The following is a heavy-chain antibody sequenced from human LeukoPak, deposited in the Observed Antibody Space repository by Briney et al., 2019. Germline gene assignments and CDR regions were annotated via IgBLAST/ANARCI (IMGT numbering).Heavy chain of an antibody. V-gene: IGHV3-15*01. Sequence: GGSLRLSCAASGCSFTNAWMSWVRQAPGKGLEWVGHIKSRTDGGTTDYAAPVKDRFSISRDDSTDTLYLQMNSLKTEDIAVYYCATEYYGAYNYWGQGTLVTVSS. CDR1: GCSFTNAW. CDR3: ATEYYGAYNY. CDR2: IKSRTDGGTT. D-gene: IGHD4-17*01. J-gene: IGHJ4*02.